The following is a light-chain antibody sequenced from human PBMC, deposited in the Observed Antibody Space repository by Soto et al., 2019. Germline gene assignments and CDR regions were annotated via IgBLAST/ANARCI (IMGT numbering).Light chain of an antibody. V-gene: IGKV3-15*01. CDR1: QTVGAN. Sequence: ETAMTQSPVTLSLSPGERATLSCRASQTVGANVAWYRQKPGQPPSLLIYGASTRAPGVPARFSGSGSGTDFILTISSLQSEDFGFFYGQQYNNWPLGTFGQGTRV. CDR2: GAS. J-gene: IGKJ1*01. CDR3: QQYNNWPLGT.